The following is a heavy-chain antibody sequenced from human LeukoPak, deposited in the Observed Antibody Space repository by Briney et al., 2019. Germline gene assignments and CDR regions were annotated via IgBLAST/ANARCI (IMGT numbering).Heavy chain of an antibody. CDR1: GYTFTVYY. CDR3: ARDQWSDYYDSSGYYCAFDI. V-gene: IGHV1-2*02. Sequence: GASVKVSCKASGYTFTVYYMHWVRQAPGQGLEWMGWINPNSGGTNYAQKFQGRVTMTRDTSISTAYMELSRLRSDDTAVYYCARDQWSDYYDSSGYYCAFDIWGQGTMVTVSS. CDR2: INPNSGGT. J-gene: IGHJ3*02. D-gene: IGHD3-22*01.